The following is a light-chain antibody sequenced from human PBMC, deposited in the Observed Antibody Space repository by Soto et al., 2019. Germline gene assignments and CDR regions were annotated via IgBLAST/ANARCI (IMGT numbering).Light chain of an antibody. Sequence: DIALSQSPCTLSWSPGQRATLSCGARQLGCGSYLAWYHQKPCLAPRLLIDGASSRATGIPDRFRGSGSGTDFTLTISRLEPEDFAVYSCQQYGSSLPGLGPGTKVDI. J-gene: IGKJ3*01. V-gene: IGKV3-20*01. CDR2: GAS. CDR3: QQYGSSLPG. CDR1: QLGCGSY.